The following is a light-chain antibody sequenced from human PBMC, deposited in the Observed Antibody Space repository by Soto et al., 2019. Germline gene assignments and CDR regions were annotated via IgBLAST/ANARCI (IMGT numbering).Light chain of an antibody. Sequence: DIQMTQSPSSLSASVGDRVTITCRARQGISNYLAWYQQKPGKVPKLLIYAASTLQSGVPSRFSGSGSGTDFTLTISSLQPEDVATYYCQKYDSAPWTFGQGTKVVIK. CDR1: QGISNY. CDR2: AAS. CDR3: QKYDSAPWT. J-gene: IGKJ1*01. V-gene: IGKV1-27*01.